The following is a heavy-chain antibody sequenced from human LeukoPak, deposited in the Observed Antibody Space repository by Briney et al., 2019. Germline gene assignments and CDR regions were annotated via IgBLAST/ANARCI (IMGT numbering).Heavy chain of an antibody. Sequence: PGGSLRLSRAASGFTLSIYAMSWVRQAPGRGVEWGSAISSSGGSTYSADPVKGRFTISRDNSKSTLYLRMNSLRAEDTAVYYGANGVSRTGDSYVDYWGQGTLVTVSS. D-gene: IGHD5-18*01. J-gene: IGHJ4*02. V-gene: IGHV3-23*01. CDR1: GFTLSIYA. CDR2: ISSSGGST. CDR3: ANGVSRTGDSYVDY.